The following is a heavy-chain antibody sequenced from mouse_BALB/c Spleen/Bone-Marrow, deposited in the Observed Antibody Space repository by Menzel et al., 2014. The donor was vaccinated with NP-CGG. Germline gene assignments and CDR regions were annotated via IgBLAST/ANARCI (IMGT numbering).Heavy chain of an antibody. CDR3: ARDTMITYYYAMDY. CDR1: GFTFSSYG. J-gene: IGHJ4*01. V-gene: IGHV5-6*02. D-gene: IGHD2-4*01. Sequence: EVMLVESGGDLVKPGGSLKLSCAASGFTFSSYGMSWVRQTPDKRLEWVATISSGGSYTYYPDSVRGRFTISRDNAKNTLYLQMSSLESEDTAMYYCARDTMITYYYAMDYWGQGTSVTVSS. CDR2: ISSGGSYT.